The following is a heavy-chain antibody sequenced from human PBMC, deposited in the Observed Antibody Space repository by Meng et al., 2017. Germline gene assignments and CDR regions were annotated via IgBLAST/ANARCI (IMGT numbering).Heavy chain of an antibody. CDR3: ASPLVGATLDAFDI. CDR1: GGSFSGYY. J-gene: IGHJ3*02. V-gene: IGHV4-34*01. D-gene: IGHD1-26*01. Sequence: QGQLHQGGAGLLKPSETLSLTCAVYGGSFSGYYWSWIRQPPGKGLEWIGEINHSGSTNYNPSLKSRVTISVDTSKNQFSLKLSSVTAADTAVYYCASPLVGATLDAFDIWGQGTMVTVSS. CDR2: INHSGST.